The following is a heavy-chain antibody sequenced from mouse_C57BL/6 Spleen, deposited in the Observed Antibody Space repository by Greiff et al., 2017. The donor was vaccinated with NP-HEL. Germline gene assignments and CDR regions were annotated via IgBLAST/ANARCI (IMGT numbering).Heavy chain of an antibody. CDR1: GYTFTSYW. J-gene: IGHJ1*03. CDR3: ARGYYGNPYWYFDV. CDR2: IDPSDSYT. Sequence: VQLQQSGAELVKPGASVKLSCKASGYTFTSYWMQWVKQRPGQGLEWIGEIDPSDSYTNYNQKFKGKATLTVDTSSSTAYMQLSSLTSEDSAVYYCARGYYGNPYWYFDVWGTGTTVTVSS. V-gene: IGHV1-50*01. D-gene: IGHD2-1*01.